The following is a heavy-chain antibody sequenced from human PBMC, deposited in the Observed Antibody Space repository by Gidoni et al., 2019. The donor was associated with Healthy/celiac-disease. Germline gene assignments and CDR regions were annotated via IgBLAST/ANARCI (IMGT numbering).Heavy chain of an antibody. CDR1: GGTFSSYA. J-gene: IGHJ3*02. V-gene: IGHV1-69*04. Sequence: QVQLVQSGAEVKKPGSSVKVSCKASGGTFSSYAISWVRQAPGQGLEWMGRIIPILGIANNAQKVQGRVTSTADKATSTAYMELRMLRTEETAVYSWERDMGGLLSLSAFDIWGQGTMVTVSS. CDR3: ERDMGGLLSLSAFDI. D-gene: IGHD1-26*01. CDR2: IIPILGIA.